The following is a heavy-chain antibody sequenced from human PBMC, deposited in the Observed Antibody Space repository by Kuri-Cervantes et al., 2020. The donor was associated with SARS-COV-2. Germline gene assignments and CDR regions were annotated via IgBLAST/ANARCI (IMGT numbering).Heavy chain of an antibody. CDR2: ISKGSDTI. Sequence: GGSLRLSCAASGFTFNTYSMDWVRLAPGKGLEWLAYISKGSDTIYYADSVRGRFTVSRDNAKNSLYLQMNSLRAEDTAVYYCAREGGTGTTYDYWGQGTLVTVSS. V-gene: IGHV3-48*01. D-gene: IGHD1-7*01. J-gene: IGHJ4*02. CDR3: AREGGTGTTYDY. CDR1: GFTFNTYS.